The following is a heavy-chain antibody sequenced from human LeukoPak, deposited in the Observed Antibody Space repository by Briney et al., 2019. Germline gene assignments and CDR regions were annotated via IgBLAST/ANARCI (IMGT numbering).Heavy chain of an antibody. J-gene: IGHJ4*02. Sequence: PGGSLRLSCAASGFTFSSYAMHWVRQAPGKGLEWVALISYDGSNKYYADSVKGRFTISRDNSKNTLYLQMNSLRAEDTAVYYCAKGSGDSRSEGYFDYWGQGTLVTVSS. CDR3: AKGSGDSRSEGYFDY. D-gene: IGHD6-13*01. CDR2: ISYDGSNK. V-gene: IGHV3-30-3*01. CDR1: GFTFSSYA.